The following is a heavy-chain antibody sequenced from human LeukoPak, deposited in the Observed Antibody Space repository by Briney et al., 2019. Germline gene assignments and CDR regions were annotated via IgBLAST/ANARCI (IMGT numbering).Heavy chain of an antibody. J-gene: IGHJ4*02. CDR3: ARATYYYDSSGPGGY. Sequence: ASVKVSCKASGGTFSSYAISGVRQAPGQGLEWMGRIIPILGIANYAQKFQGRVTITADKSTSTAYMELSSLRSEDTAVYYCARATYYYDSSGPGGYWGQGTLVTVSS. CDR1: GGTFSSYA. CDR2: IIPILGIA. D-gene: IGHD3-22*01. V-gene: IGHV1-69*04.